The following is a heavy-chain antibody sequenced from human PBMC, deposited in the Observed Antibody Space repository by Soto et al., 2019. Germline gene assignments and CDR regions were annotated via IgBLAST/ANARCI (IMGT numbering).Heavy chain of an antibody. V-gene: IGHV4-61*01. CDR3: ARDRVYSYGDYDFGDYYYGMDV. D-gene: IGHD4-17*01. Sequence: SETLSLTCTISGGSVSSGSYYWSRIRQPPGKGLEWIGYIYYSGSTNYNTSLKSRVTISVDTSKNQFSLKLSSVTAADAAVYYCARDRVYSYGDYDFGDYYYGMDVWGQGTTVT. J-gene: IGHJ6*02. CDR2: IYYSGST. CDR1: GGSVSSGSYY.